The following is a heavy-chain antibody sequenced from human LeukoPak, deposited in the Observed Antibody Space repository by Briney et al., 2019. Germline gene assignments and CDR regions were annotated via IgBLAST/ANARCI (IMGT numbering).Heavy chain of an antibody. D-gene: IGHD3-10*01. CDR2: IYHSGST. J-gene: IGHJ5*02. Sequence: TLSLPCAVSGGSISSGGYSGSWIRQPPGKGLEWIGYIYHSGSTYYNPSLKSRVTISVDRSKNQFSLKLSSVTAADTAVYYCARGSSWFDPWGQGTLVTVSS. CDR1: GGSISSGGYS. CDR3: ARGSSWFDP. V-gene: IGHV4-30-2*01.